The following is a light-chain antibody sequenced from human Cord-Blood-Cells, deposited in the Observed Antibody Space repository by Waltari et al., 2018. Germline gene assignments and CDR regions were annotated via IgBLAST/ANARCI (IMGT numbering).Light chain of an antibody. CDR3: QQYGSSPLGYT. CDR1: QSVSSSY. V-gene: IGKV3-20*01. J-gene: IGKJ2*01. CDR2: GAS. Sequence: EIVLTQSPGTLSSSPGERATLSCRASQSVSSSYLAWYQQKPGPAPRLLIYGASSRATGIPDRLSGSGSGTDFTLTISRLEPEDFAVYYCQQYGSSPLGYTFGQGTKLEIK.